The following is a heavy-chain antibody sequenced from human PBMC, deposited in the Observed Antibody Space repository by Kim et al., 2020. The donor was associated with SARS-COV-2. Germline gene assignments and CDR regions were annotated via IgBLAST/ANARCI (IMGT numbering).Heavy chain of an antibody. Sequence: GGSLRLSCAASGFSFSSYSMNWVRQAPGKGLEWVSYISSGSSTIYYADSVKGRFTISRDNAKNSLYLQMNSLRDKDTAVYYCARDGRGWSAYCGGDCPDGFDIWGQGTMVTVSS. D-gene: IGHD2-21*02. V-gene: IGHV3-48*02. CDR3: ARDGRGWSAYCGGDCPDGFDI. J-gene: IGHJ3*02. CDR1: GFSFSSYS. CDR2: ISSGSSTI.